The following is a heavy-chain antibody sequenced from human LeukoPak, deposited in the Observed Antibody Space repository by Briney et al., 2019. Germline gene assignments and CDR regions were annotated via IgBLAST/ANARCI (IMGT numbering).Heavy chain of an antibody. CDR3: AKDALRDYSNYRDTYFDY. D-gene: IGHD4-11*01. CDR2: ISWNSGSI. V-gene: IGHV3-9*03. Sequence: GRSLRLSCAASGFTFDDYAMHWVRQAPGKGLEWVSGISWNSGSIGYADSVKGRFTTSRDNAKNSLYLQMNSLRAEDMALYYCAKDALRDYSNYRDTYFDYWGQGTLVTVSS. CDR1: GFTFDDYA. J-gene: IGHJ4*02.